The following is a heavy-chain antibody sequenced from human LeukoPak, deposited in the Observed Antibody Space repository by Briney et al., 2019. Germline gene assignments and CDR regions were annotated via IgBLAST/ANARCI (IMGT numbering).Heavy chain of an antibody. J-gene: IGHJ5*02. Sequence: GGSLRLSCAASGYKFGDFWMAWVRQTPRKGLEWVADIKEDGSEKYYVDSVKGRFTISRDNAKNSLYLQMNSLRAEDTAVYYCAKDFNSKYCSSTSCPSNWFDPWGQGTLVTVSS. CDR3: AKDFNSKYCSSTSCPSNWFDP. CDR2: IKEDGSEK. V-gene: IGHV3-7*01. D-gene: IGHD2-2*01. CDR1: GYKFGDFW.